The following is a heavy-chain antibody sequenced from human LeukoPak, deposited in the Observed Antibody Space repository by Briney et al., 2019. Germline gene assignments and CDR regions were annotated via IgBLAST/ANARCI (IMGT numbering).Heavy chain of an antibody. V-gene: IGHV3-48*03. D-gene: IGHD2-2*01. CDR1: GFTFSSYE. CDR2: ISSSGSTI. J-gene: IGHJ3*02. CDR3: ARDGGYCSSTSCPGDI. Sequence: GGSLRLSCAVSGFTFSSYEMNWVRQAPGKGLEWVSYISSSGSTIYYADSVKGRFTISRDNAKNSLYLQMNSLRAEDTAVYYCARDGGYCSSTSCPGDIWGQGTMVTVSS.